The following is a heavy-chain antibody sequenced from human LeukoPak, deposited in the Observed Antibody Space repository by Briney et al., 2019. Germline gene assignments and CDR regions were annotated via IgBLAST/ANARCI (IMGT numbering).Heavy chain of an antibody. D-gene: IGHD3-10*01. CDR2: ITSSSNYI. Sequence: GGSLRLSCAASGFTFSSYNMNWVRQAPGKGLEWVSSITSSSNYIHYADSVKGRFTISRDNAKNSLHLQMNSLRAEDTTVYYCARDCWDYGSGSYCGIDYWGQGTLVTVSS. V-gene: IGHV3-21*03. J-gene: IGHJ4*02. CDR3: ARDCWDYGSGSYCGIDY. CDR1: GFTFSSYN.